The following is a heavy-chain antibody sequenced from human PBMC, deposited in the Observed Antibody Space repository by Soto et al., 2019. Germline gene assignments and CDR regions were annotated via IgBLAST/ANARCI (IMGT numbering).Heavy chain of an antibody. CDR3: ARDGPPYDSHSRVV. D-gene: IGHD3-3*01. CDR1: GGTFSSYA. V-gene: IGHV1-69*06. Sequence: QVQLVQSGAEVKKPGSSVKVSCKASGGTFSSYAISWVRQAPGQGLEWMGGIIPIFGTANYAQKFQARVTHTADKSTSIANRELSSLRSEDTAVYYCARDGPPYDSHSRVVWGRGTTVAVSS. J-gene: IGHJ6*02. CDR2: IIPIFGTA.